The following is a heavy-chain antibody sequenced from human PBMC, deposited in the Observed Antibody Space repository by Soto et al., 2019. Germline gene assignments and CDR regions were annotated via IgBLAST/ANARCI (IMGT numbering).Heavy chain of an antibody. CDR3: ARLDDWNLGYFDY. V-gene: IGHV1-69*13. J-gene: IGHJ4*02. Sequence: GASVKVSCKTYGGTFSSFSISWVRQAPGQGLEWMGGIIPVSGTPRYAQKFQGRVTITADESTSTAYMELSSLRSEDTAVYYCARLDDWNLGYFDYWGQGTLVTVSS. CDR2: IIPVSGTP. CDR1: GGTFSSFS. D-gene: IGHD1-7*01.